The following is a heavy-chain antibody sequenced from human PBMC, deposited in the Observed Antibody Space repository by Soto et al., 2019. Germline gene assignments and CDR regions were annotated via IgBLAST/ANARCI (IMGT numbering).Heavy chain of an antibody. CDR1: GFTFSSYA. J-gene: IGHJ4*02. CDR3: AKETYYDFWSRKTGPNDY. V-gene: IGHV3-23*01. Sequence: GGSLRLSCAASGFTFSSYAMSWVRQAPGKGLEWVSAISGSGGSTYYADSVKGRFTISRDNSKNTLYLQMNSLRAEDTAVYYCAKETYYDFWSRKTGPNDYRCQGTLVTVSS. CDR2: ISGSGGST. D-gene: IGHD3-3*01.